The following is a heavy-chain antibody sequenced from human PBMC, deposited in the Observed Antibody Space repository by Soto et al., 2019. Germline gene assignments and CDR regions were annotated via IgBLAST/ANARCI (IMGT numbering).Heavy chain of an antibody. D-gene: IGHD3-9*01. J-gene: IGHJ3*02. CDR1: GFTFSSYA. Sequence: PGGSLRLSCAASGFTFSSYAMSWVRQAPGKGLEWVSAISGSGGSTYYADSVKGRFTISRDNSKNTLYLQMNSLRAEDTAVYYCAKDPTSIYDILTGQTVAFDIWGQGTMVTVSS. V-gene: IGHV3-23*01. CDR3: AKDPTSIYDILTGQTVAFDI. CDR2: ISGSGGST.